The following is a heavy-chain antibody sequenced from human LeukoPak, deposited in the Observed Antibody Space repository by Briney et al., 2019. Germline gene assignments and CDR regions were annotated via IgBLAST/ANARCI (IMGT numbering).Heavy chain of an antibody. D-gene: IGHD3-16*01. J-gene: IGHJ6*02. CDR1: GFTFSSHS. CDR3: ARGGGLDV. V-gene: IGHV3-7*03. Sequence: GGSLRLSCAASGFTFSSHSLNWARQAPGKGLEWVASINHNGNVNYYVDSVKGRFTISRDNAKNSLYLQMSNLRAEDTAVYFCARGGGLDVWGQGATVTVSS. CDR2: INHNGNVN.